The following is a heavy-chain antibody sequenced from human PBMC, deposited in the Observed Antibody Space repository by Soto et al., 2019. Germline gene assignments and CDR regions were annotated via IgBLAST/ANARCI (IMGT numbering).Heavy chain of an antibody. Sequence: PSETLSLTCTVSGGSVSNSNYYWGWLRQSPGKGREWIGCVYYRGRSYSKSSVKSRVTISVDTSKNQFSLNLNSVTASDTAVYYCVSQRTSVLTQAYFDYWGPGALVTVSS. J-gene: IGHJ4*02. D-gene: IGHD2-8*01. CDR1: GGSVSNSNYY. CDR3: VSQRTSVLTQAYFDY. CDR2: VYYRGRS. V-gene: IGHV4-39*01.